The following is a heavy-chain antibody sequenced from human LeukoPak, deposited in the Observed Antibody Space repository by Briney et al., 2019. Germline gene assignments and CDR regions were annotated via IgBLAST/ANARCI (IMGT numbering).Heavy chain of an antibody. D-gene: IGHD6-19*01. CDR3: AKPISGGLAVTADWFHP. CDR1: GFAFSVYA. V-gene: IGHV3-23*01. CDR2: INANSGTT. Sequence: GGSLRLSCTASGFAFSVYAMTWLRQPPGKGLEWVSTINANSGTTSYAASVRGRFTISRDNSKNTLYLQLSTLRADDTATYYCAKPISGGLAVTADWFHPWGQGTLVVVSS. J-gene: IGHJ5*01.